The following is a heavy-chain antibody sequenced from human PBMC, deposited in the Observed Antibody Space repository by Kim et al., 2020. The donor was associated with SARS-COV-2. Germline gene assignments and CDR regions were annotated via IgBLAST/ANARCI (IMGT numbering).Heavy chain of an antibody. J-gene: IGHJ4*02. V-gene: IGHV3-23*01. Sequence: SVKGRFTISRDNSKNTLYLQMNSLRAEDTAVYYCAKSRGNFFDSSGLDYVGQGTLVTVSS. CDR3: AKSRGNFFDSSGLDY. D-gene: IGHD3-22*01.